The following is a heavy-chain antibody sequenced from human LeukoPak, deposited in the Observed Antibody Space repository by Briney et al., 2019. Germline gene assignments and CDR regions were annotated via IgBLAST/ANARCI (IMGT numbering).Heavy chain of an antibody. Sequence: GGSLRLSCAASGFTFSSYAMSWVPQAPGKGLEWVSAISGSGGSTYYADSVKGRFTISRDNSKNTLYLQMNSLRAEDTAVYYCARDSFAGYDSSGYSSYDYWGQGTLVTVSS. D-gene: IGHD3-22*01. J-gene: IGHJ4*02. CDR2: ISGSGGST. CDR1: GFTFSSYA. V-gene: IGHV3-23*01. CDR3: ARDSFAGYDSSGYSSYDY.